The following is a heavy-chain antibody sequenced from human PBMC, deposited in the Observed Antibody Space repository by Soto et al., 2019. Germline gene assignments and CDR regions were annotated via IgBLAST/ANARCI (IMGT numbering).Heavy chain of an antibody. V-gene: IGHV1-69*13. CDR3: AEEIQYWSGGSCYSDGMDV. J-gene: IGHJ6*02. D-gene: IGHD2-15*01. Sequence: SVKVSCKASGGTFSSYAISWVRQAPGQGLEWMGGIIPIFGTANYAQKFQGRVTITADESTSTAYMELSSLRSEDTAVYYCAEEIQYWSGGSCYSDGMDVWGQGTTVTVSS. CDR1: GGTFSSYA. CDR2: IIPIFGTA.